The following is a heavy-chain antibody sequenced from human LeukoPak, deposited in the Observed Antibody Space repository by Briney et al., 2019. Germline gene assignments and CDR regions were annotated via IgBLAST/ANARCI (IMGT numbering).Heavy chain of an antibody. J-gene: IGHJ6*03. CDR3: ARGRPFMDV. V-gene: IGHV4-61*02. Sequence: SQTLSLTCTVSGNSISSGSYYWSWIRQPAGKGLEWIGRIYTSGSTNYNPSLKSRVTISVDTSKNQFSLKLSSVTAADTAVYYCARGRPFMDVWGKGTTVTVSS. CDR1: GNSISSGSYY. D-gene: IGHD6-6*01. CDR2: IYTSGST.